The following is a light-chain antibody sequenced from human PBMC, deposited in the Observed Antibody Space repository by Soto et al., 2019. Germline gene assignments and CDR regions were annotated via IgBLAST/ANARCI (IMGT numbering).Light chain of an antibody. V-gene: IGKV1-5*01. CDR1: QSISNW. Sequence: DIQMTQSPSTLPSSVGDRVTITCRASQSISNWLAWYQQKPGTAPKVLIYAATYLQNGVPSRFSGTGSGADFTLTISSLQPEDFATYYCQQNFNFPRTFGQGTKVDIK. CDR3: QQNFNFPRT. J-gene: IGKJ1*01. CDR2: AAT.